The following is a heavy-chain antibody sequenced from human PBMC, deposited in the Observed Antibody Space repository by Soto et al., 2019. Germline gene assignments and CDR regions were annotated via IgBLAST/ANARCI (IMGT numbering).Heavy chain of an antibody. D-gene: IGHD3-22*01. Sequence: SETLSLTCTVSGGSISSSSYYWGWIRQPPGKGLEWIGSIYYSGSTYYNPSLKSRVTISVDTSKNQFSLKLSSVTAADTAVYYCARHPSYYYDSSGYFDWGQGTLVTVSS. CDR1: GGSISSSSYY. CDR3: ARHPSYYYDSSGYFD. CDR2: IYYSGST. V-gene: IGHV4-39*01. J-gene: IGHJ4*02.